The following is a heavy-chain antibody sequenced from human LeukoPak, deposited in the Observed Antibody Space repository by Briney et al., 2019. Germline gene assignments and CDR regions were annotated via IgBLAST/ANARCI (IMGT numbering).Heavy chain of an antibody. CDR1: GGSISSSNW. Sequence: SGTLSLTCAVSGGSISSSNWWSWVREPPGKGLEWIGEIYHSGSTNYNPSLKSRVTISVDKSKNQFSLKLSSVTAADTAVYYCAREPKYCSGGSCYSLRGMDVWGQGTTVTVSS. CDR3: AREPKYCSGGSCYSLRGMDV. V-gene: IGHV4-4*02. J-gene: IGHJ6*02. D-gene: IGHD2-15*01. CDR2: IYHSGST.